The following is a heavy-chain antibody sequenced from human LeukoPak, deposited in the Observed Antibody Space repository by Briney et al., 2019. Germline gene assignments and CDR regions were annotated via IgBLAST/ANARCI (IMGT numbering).Heavy chain of an antibody. Sequence: SETLSLTCTVSGCSISSYYWSWIRQPPGKGLEWIGYIYYSGSTYYNPSLKSRVTISVDTSKNQFSLKLSSVTAADTAVYYCAREGDAFDIWGQGTMVTVSS. CDR2: IYYSGST. CDR1: GCSISSYY. J-gene: IGHJ3*02. CDR3: AREGDAFDI. V-gene: IGHV4-59*12.